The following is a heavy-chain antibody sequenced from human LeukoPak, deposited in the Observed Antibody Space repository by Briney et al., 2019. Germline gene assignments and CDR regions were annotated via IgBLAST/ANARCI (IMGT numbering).Heavy chain of an antibody. CDR3: ARDVDTSSHSSQLDP. Sequence: GGSLRLSCATAGFTFSTFGIHWVRQTPGKGLEWAAAIQSDGSKQYYGDSVKGRFTISRDSSKNTVYLQMDSLRDEDTAVYYCARDVDTSSHSSQLDPWGQGTLVTVSS. CDR1: GFTFSTFG. CDR2: IQSDGSKQ. V-gene: IGHV3-33*01. D-gene: IGHD5-18*01. J-gene: IGHJ5*02.